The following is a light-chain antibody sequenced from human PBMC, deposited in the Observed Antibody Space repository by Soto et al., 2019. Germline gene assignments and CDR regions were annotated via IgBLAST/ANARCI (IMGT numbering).Light chain of an antibody. CDR1: QSVSSRY. Sequence: ILLTQSPCTLSLSPGERATLSCGASQSVSSRYLAWYQQKPGQAPRLRIYGASSRATGIPDRFSGSGSGTDFTLTISSLEPEDFELYYCQQRSNWPRTFGQGTKVDIK. V-gene: IGKV3D-20*02. J-gene: IGKJ1*01. CDR2: GAS. CDR3: QQRSNWPRT.